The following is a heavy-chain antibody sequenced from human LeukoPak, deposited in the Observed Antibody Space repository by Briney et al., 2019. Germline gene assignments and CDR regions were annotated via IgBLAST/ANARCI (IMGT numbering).Heavy chain of an antibody. CDR2: IIPIFGTA. Sequence: GSSVKVSCKASGGTFSSYAISWVRQAPGQGLEWMGGIIPIFGTANYAQKFQGRVTITTDKSTSTAYMELSSLRSEDTAVYYCASAKYYYDSSGYYYGDYWGQGALVTVSS. V-gene: IGHV1-69*05. D-gene: IGHD3-22*01. CDR1: GGTFSSYA. CDR3: ASAKYYYDSSGYYYGDY. J-gene: IGHJ4*02.